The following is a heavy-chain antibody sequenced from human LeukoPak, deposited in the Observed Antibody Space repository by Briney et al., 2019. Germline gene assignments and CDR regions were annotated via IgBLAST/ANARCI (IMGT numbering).Heavy chain of an antibody. CDR1: GYTFTNYG. D-gene: IGHD6-19*01. CDR3: ARDLKMGYSSGRYSWGTGSSNDY. J-gene: IGHJ4*02. V-gene: IGHV1-18*01. CDR2: ISAYNGNT. Sequence: ASVKVSCKASGYTFTNYGISWVRQAPGQGLEWMGWISAYNGNTNYAQKFQGRITMTTDTSTSTAYMELRSLRSDDTAVYYCARDLKMGYSSGRYSWGTGSSNDYWGQGTLVTVSS.